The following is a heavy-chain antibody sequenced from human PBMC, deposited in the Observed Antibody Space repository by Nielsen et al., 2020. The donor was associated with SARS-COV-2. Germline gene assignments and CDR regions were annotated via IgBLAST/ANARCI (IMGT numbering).Heavy chain of an antibody. V-gene: IGHV3-30*18. Sequence: GGSLRLSCAASGFTFSSYGMHWVRQAPGKGLEWVAVISYDGSNKYYADSVKGRFTISRDNSKNTLYLQMNSLRAEDTAVYYCAKDHGGSLGWLHYLDYWGQGTLVTVSS. CDR1: GFTFSSYG. J-gene: IGHJ4*02. CDR3: AKDHGGSLGWLHYLDY. D-gene: IGHD3-3*01. CDR2: ISYDGSNK.